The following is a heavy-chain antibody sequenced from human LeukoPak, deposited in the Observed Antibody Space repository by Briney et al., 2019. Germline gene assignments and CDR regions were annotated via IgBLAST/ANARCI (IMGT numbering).Heavy chain of an antibody. CDR3: ARTSGYGDYY. CDR1: GGSISSGDHY. V-gene: IGHV4-30-4*01. D-gene: IGHD4-17*01. CDR2: IYYSGST. Sequence: SQTLSLTCTVSGGSISSGDHYWGWIRQPPGKGLEWIGYIYYSGSTYYNPSLKSRVTISVDTSKNQFSLKLSSVTAADTAVYYCARTSGYGDYYWGQGTLVTVSS. J-gene: IGHJ4*02.